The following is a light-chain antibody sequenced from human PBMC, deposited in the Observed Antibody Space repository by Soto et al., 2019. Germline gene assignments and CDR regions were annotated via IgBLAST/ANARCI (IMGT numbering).Light chain of an antibody. V-gene: IGLV2-14*01. CDR1: SSDVGGYKY. CDR3: SSYTSTSTLV. Sequence: QSALTQPASVSGSPGQSITISCTGTSSDVGGYKYVSWYQQYPGKAPKLIIYEISNRPSGVSSRFSGSKSGNTASLTISGLQAEDEADYYCSSYTSTSTLVFGGGTKLTV. J-gene: IGLJ2*01. CDR2: EIS.